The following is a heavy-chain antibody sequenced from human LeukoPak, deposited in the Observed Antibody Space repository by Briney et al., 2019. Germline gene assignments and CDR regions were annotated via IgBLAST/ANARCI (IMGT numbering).Heavy chain of an antibody. V-gene: IGHV4-39*01. CDR2: IYFNGNT. CDR1: GGSISSGNHY. CDR3: VRHITVLYYYIDV. Sequence: PSETLSLTCTVSGGSISSGNHYWGWIRQPPGKVLEWIGTIYFNGNTYSTPSLKSRVTMSVDTSENQFSLKLSPVTAADMAVYYCVRHITVLYYYIDVWGTGTTVTVSS. J-gene: IGHJ6*03. D-gene: IGHD3-10*01.